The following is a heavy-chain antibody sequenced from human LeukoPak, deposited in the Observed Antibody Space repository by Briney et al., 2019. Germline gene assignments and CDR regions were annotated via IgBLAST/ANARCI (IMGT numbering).Heavy chain of an antibody. J-gene: IGHJ5*02. CDR2: IKQDGSEK. CDR1: GFPFSSYW. D-gene: IGHD6-13*01. CDR3: ARRQLSYWFDP. V-gene: IGHV3-7*01. Sequence: GALGLSWAASGFPFSSYWMSWGRQAPGKGLEGVANIKQDGSEKYYVGSVEGRFTISRDNAKNSLYLQMNSLRAEDTAVYYCARRQLSYWFDPWGQGTLVTVSS.